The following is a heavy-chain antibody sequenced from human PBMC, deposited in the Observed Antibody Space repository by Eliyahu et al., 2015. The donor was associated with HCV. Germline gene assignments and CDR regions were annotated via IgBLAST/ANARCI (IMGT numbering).Heavy chain of an antibody. CDR3: ARQPNYCSGGSCYALDP. CDR2: IYPGDSDT. V-gene: IGHV5-51*01. Sequence: EVQLVQSGAEVKKPGESLKISCKGSGYSFTXYWIGWVRQMPGKGLEWMGIIYPGDSDTRYSPSFQGQVTISADKSISTAYLQWSSLKASDTAMYYCARQPNYCSGGSCYALDPWGQGTLVTVSS. CDR1: GYSFTXYW. D-gene: IGHD2-15*01. J-gene: IGHJ5*02.